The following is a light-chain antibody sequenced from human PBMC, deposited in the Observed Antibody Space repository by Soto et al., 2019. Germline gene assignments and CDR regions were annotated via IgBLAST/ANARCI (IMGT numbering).Light chain of an antibody. CDR3: SSYTSSNTYV. J-gene: IGLJ1*01. V-gene: IGLV2-14*01. CDR2: EVS. Sequence: QSALTQPASVSGSPGQSITISCTGTSSDVGGYNYVSWYQQHPGKDPKLMIYEVSNRPSGVSNRFSGSKSGNTASLTISGLQAEDEADYYCSSYTSSNTYVFGTGTKLTVL. CDR1: SSDVGGYNY.